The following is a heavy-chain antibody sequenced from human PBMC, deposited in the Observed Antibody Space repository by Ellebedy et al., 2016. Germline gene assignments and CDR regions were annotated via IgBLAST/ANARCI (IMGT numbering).Heavy chain of an antibody. CDR1: GYTFTGYY. CDR2: INPNSGGT. J-gene: IGHJ4*02. D-gene: IGHD2-2*02. CDR3: ARVRIVVVPAAIREYFDY. V-gene: IGHV1-2*02. Sequence: ASVKVSXXASGYTFTGYYMHWVRQAPGQGLEWMGWINPNSGGTNYAQKFQGRVTMTRDTSISTAYMELSRLRSDDTAVYYCARVRIVVVPAAIREYFDYWGQGTLVTVSS.